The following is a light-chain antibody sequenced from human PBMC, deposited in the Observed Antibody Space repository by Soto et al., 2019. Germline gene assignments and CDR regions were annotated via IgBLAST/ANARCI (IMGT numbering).Light chain of an antibody. CDR1: QSISAW. V-gene: IGKV1-5*03. J-gene: IGKJ1*01. CDR3: QQYNDYACT. Sequence: DIQMTQSPSTLSASVGDRVSINCRASQSISAWLAWYKQKPGKAPRRLIYKGSTLEIGVPSRFSGSGAGTEVPLTISSLQPDDVATYYCQQYNDYACTFGQGTKVEIK. CDR2: KGS.